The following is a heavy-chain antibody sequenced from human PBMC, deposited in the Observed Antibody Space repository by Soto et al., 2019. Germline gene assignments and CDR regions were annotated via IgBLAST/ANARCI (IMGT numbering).Heavy chain of an antibody. CDR3: ASGLAAALYYFDY. CDR1: GGSFSGYY. Sequence: LSLTCAVYGGSFSGYYWSWIRQPPGKGLEWIGEINHSGSTNYNPSLKSRVTISVDTSKNQFSLKLSSVTAADTAVYYCASGLAAALYYFDYWGQGTLVTVSS. D-gene: IGHD6-13*01. J-gene: IGHJ4*02. CDR2: INHSGST. V-gene: IGHV4-34*01.